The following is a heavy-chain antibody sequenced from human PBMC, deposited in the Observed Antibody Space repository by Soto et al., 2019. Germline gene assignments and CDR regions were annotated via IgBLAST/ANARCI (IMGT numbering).Heavy chain of an antibody. D-gene: IGHD5-12*01. CDR1: GESFSGYY. CDR2: INHSGST. CDR3: AGNIVATISSFDY. V-gene: IGHV4-34*01. J-gene: IGHJ4*02. Sequence: SETLSLTCAVYGESFSGYYWSWIRQLPGKGLEWIGEINHSGSTNYNPSLKSRVTMSVDTSKNQFSLKLSSVTAADTAMYYCAGNIVATISSFDYWGQGTLVTVPQ.